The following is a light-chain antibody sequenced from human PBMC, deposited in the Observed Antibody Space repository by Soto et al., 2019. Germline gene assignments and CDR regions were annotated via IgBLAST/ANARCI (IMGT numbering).Light chain of an antibody. Sequence: QSVLTQPASVSGSPGQSITISCSGTSSDVGRHNAVSWYQQHPGKVPQLMIYDVSIRPSGISDRLSASKSGNMASLTISGCQAEDEADYYCSSYRVGGSYACGTETKVTVL. J-gene: IGLJ1*01. V-gene: IGLV2-14*03. CDR3: SSYRVGGSYA. CDR2: DVS. CDR1: SSDVGRHNA.